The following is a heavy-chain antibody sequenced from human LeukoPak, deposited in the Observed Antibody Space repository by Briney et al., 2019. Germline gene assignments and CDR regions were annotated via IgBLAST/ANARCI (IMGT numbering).Heavy chain of an antibody. CDR1: GLTVSSKD. Sequence: GGSLRLSCAASGLTVSSKDMSWVRQAPGKGLEWVSSISPSRAYIYYADSVKGRFTISRDNAKNSLYLQMNSLRAEDTAVYYCARGRGCSSMSCYPDYWGQGALVTVSS. CDR3: ARGRGCSSMSCYPDY. D-gene: IGHD2-2*01. V-gene: IGHV3-21*01. J-gene: IGHJ4*02. CDR2: ISPSRAYI.